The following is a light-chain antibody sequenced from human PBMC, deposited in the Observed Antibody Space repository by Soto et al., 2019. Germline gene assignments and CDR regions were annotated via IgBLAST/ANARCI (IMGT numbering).Light chain of an antibody. CDR2: DDG. J-gene: IGLJ1*01. V-gene: IGLV3-21*02. Sequence: SYELTQPPSVSVAPGQTARITCGGNNIGGKSLHWYQQKPGQAPVLVVYDDGDRPSGIPERFSGSNSGNTATLTISRVEDGDEEDSYCQVWDNNYDHYVFGTGTKVT. CDR1: NIGGKS. CDR3: QVWDNNYDHYV.